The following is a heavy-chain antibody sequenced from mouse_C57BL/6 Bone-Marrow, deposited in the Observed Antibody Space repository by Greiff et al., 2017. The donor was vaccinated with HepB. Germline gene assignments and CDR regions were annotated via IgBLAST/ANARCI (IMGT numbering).Heavy chain of an antibody. J-gene: IGHJ2*01. V-gene: IGHV3-6*01. CDR2: ISYDGSN. D-gene: IGHD1-1*01. Sequence: DVHLVESGPGLVKPSQSLSLTCSVTGYSITSGYYWNWIRQFPGNKLEWMGYISYDGSNNYNPSLKNRISITRDTSKNQFFLKLNSVTTEDTATYYCARWVLRFYFDYWGQGTTLTVSS. CDR1: GYSITSGYY. CDR3: ARWVLRFYFDY.